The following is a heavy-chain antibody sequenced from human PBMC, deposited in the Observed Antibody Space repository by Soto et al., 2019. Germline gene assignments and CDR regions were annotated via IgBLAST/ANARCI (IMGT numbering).Heavy chain of an antibody. CDR3: ARHGMTGSYYDAFDI. D-gene: IGHD1-26*01. Sequence: RWLTVYVSGVSITSSRCHWGWIRQPPGKGLEWIASIKYSGTTFYNPSLKSRVTLSVDTSKNQFALKLSSVTAAETAVYYCARHGMTGSYYDAFDIWGQGTMFTVSS. CDR2: IKYSGTT. V-gene: IGHV4-39*01. CDR1: GVSITSSRCH. J-gene: IGHJ3*02.